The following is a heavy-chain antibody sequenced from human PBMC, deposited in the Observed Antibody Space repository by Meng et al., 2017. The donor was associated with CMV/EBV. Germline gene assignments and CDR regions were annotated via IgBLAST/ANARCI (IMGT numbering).Heavy chain of an antibody. V-gene: IGHV4-34*01. CDR1: GGSFSGYY. J-gene: IGHJ5*02. CDR2: INHSGST. D-gene: IGHD1-7*01. CDR3: ARVRITGTTKVPYNWFDP. Sequence: PETLSLTCAVYGGSFSGYYWSWIRQPPGKGLEWIGAINHSGSTNYNPSLKSRVTISVDTSKNQFPLKLSAVTAADTAVYYCARVRITGTTKVPYNWFDPWGQGTLVTVSS.